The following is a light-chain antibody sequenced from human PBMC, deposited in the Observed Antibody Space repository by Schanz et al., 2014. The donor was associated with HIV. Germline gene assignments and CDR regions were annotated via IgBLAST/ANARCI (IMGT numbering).Light chain of an antibody. V-gene: IGLV2-8*01. CDR3: SSYTSSSTWV. CDR2: EVS. J-gene: IGLJ3*02. CDR1: SSDVGGYNY. Sequence: QFALTQPPSASGSPGQSVTISCTGTSSDVGGYNYVSWYQQHPGKAPKIMIYEVSKRPSGVPDRFSGSKSGNTASLTVSGLQAEDEADYYCSSYTSSSTWVFGGGTKLTVL.